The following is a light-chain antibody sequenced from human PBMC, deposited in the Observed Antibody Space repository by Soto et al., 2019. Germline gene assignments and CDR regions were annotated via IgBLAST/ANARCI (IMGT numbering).Light chain of an antibody. CDR1: SSDVGGYNY. J-gene: IGLJ2*01. Sequence: QSALTQPASVSGSPGQSITISCTGSSSDVGGYNYVSWYQQHHPGKAPKLMIYDVSNRPSGVSNRFSGSKSGNTASLTISGLQAEDEADYYCSSYTTSSTVVFGVGTKLTVL. V-gene: IGLV2-14*03. CDR2: DVS. CDR3: SSYTTSSTVV.